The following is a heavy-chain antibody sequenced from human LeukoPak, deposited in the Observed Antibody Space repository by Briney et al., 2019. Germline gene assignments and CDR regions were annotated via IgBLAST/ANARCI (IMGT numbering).Heavy chain of an antibody. CDR3: AKTGAVAGYSDAFDI. Sequence: SETLSLTCTVSGGSISSYYWSWIRQPPGKGLEWIGYIYYSGTTNYNPSLKSRVTISVDTSKNQFSLKLSSVTAADTAVYYCAKTGAVAGYSDAFDIWGQGTMVTVSS. V-gene: IGHV4-59*01. CDR1: GGSISSYY. CDR2: IYYSGTT. J-gene: IGHJ3*02. D-gene: IGHD6-19*01.